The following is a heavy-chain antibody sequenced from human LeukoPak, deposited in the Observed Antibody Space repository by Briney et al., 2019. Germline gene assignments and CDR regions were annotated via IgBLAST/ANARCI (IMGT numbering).Heavy chain of an antibody. CDR3: ARLQLYYYYYGMDV. Sequence: PGGSLRLSCAASGFTFSSYPLNWVRQAPGKGLEWVSYISSSSSTIYYTDSVNGRFTISRDNASSSLYLQMDSLRAEDTAVYYCARLQLYYYYYGMDVWGQGTTVTVSS. J-gene: IGHJ6*02. CDR2: ISSSSSTI. CDR1: GFTFSSYP. V-gene: IGHV3-48*01. D-gene: IGHD5-18*01.